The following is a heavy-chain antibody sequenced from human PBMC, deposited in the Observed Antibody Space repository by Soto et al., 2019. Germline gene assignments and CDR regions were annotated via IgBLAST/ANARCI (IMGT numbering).Heavy chain of an antibody. CDR2: INHSGST. J-gene: IGHJ6*02. Sequence: WETQSLPCAVYGAYSSGHYWSCIRQHPGKGLEWIGEINHSGSTNYNPSLKSRVTISVDTSKNQFSLKLSSVTAADTAVYYCARGLPTARNYYYYGMDVCGQGTTVTVSS. CDR3: ARGLPTARNYYYYGMDV. CDR1: GAYSSGHY. V-gene: IGHV4-34*01. D-gene: IGHD5-18*01.